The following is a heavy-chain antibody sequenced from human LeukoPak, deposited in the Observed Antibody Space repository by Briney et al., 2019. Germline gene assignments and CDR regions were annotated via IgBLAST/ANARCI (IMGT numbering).Heavy chain of an antibody. D-gene: IGHD3-3*01. V-gene: IGHV4-30-2*01. CDR3: ARVGSITIFGVAFDP. Sequence: SETLSLTCAVSGGSISSGGYSWSWIRQPPGKGLEWIGYIYHSGSTYYNPSLKSRVTISVDRSKNQFSLKLSSVTAADTAVYYCARVGSITIFGVAFDPWGQGTLVTVSS. CDR2: IYHSGST. CDR1: GGSISSGGYS. J-gene: IGHJ5*02.